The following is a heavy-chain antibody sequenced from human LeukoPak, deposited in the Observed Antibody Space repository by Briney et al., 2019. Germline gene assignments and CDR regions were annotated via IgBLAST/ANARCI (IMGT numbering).Heavy chain of an antibody. CDR2: ISYDGSNK. V-gene: IGHV3-30*18. D-gene: IGHD3-22*01. CDR1: GFTFSSYG. J-gene: IGHJ6*02. CDR3: AKDDDYYDSSGYYYATYYYYGMDV. Sequence: GGSLRLSCAASGFTFSSYGMHWVRQAPGKGLEWVAVISYDGSNKYYADSVKGRFTISRDNSKNTLYLQMNSLRAEDTAVYYCAKDDDYYDSSGYYYATYYYYGMDVWGQGTTVTVSS.